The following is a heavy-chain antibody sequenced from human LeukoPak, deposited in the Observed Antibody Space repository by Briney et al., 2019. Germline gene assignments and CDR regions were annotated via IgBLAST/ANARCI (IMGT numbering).Heavy chain of an antibody. Sequence: WASVKVSCKASGYTFTSYYMHWVRQAPGQGLEWMGIINPSGGSTSYAQKFQGRVTMTRDTSTSTVYMELSSLRSEDTAVYYCATGGYSYGYVAYYYYMDVWGKGTTVTISS. CDR2: INPSGGST. D-gene: IGHD5-18*01. CDR3: ATGGYSYGYVAYYYYMDV. CDR1: GYTFTSYY. J-gene: IGHJ6*03. V-gene: IGHV1-46*01.